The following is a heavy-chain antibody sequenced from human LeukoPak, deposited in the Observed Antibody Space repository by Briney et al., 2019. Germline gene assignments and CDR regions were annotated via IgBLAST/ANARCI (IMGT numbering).Heavy chain of an antibody. V-gene: IGHV4-4*07. CDR1: GGSISSYY. CDR3: ARGRNYYDSSGYYYESAFDI. J-gene: IGHJ3*02. Sequence: SETLSLTCTVSGGSISSYYWSWIRQPAGKGLEWIGRIYTSGSTNYNPSLKSRVTMSVDKSKNQFSLKLSSVTAADTAVYYCARGRNYYDSSGYYYESAFDIWGQGTMVTVSS. CDR2: IYTSGST. D-gene: IGHD3-22*01.